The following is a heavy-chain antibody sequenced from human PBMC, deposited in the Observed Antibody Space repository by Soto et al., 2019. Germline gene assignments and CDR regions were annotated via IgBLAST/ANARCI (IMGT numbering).Heavy chain of an antibody. Sequence: GGSLRLSCAASGFTFSSYGMHWVRQASGKGLEWVAVISYDGSNKYYADSVKGRFTISRDNSKNTLYLQMNSLRVEDTAVYYCAKGGYCSSASCYADYWGQGTLVTVSS. J-gene: IGHJ4*02. CDR3: AKGGYCSSASCYADY. CDR1: GFTFSSYG. CDR2: ISYDGSNK. D-gene: IGHD2-2*01. V-gene: IGHV3-30*18.